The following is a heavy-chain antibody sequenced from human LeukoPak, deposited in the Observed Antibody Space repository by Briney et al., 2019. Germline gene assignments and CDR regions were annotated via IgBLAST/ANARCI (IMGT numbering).Heavy chain of an antibody. V-gene: IGHV3-7*03. J-gene: IGHJ4*02. CDR1: RFRFSDYW. CDR3: ARDGVAAGLYFDS. CDR2: INQGGSEK. Sequence: GGSLRLSCAASRFRFSDYWMNWVRQAPGKGLEWVASINQGGSEKHYVDSLRGRFTISRDNAKNSLYLQMSSLRVVDTAVYYCARDGVAAGLYFDSWGQGTLVTVSS. D-gene: IGHD2-15*01.